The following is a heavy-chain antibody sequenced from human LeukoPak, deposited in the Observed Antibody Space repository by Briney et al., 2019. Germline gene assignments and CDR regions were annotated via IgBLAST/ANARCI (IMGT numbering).Heavy chain of an antibody. CDR1: GFRFSDFA. D-gene: IGHD3-3*01. J-gene: IGHJ6*02. CDR3: ARDRDDFWSRYYNYGMDV. Sequence: GGSLRLSCAASGFRFSDFAMSWVRQAPGKGLEWVSYISSSSSYTNYADSVKGRFTISRDNAKNSLYPQMNSLRAEDTAVYYCARDRDDFWSRYYNYGMDVWGQGTTVTVSS. V-gene: IGHV3-11*06. CDR2: ISSSSSYT.